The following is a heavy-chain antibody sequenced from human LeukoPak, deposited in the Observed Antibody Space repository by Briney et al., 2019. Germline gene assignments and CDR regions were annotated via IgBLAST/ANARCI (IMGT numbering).Heavy chain of an antibody. V-gene: IGHV4-59*01. CDR3: ARAAGFWSSYFAYYMDV. CDR2: IYYSGST. Sequence: SETLSLTCTVSGGSISSYYWSWIRQPPGKGLEWIGDIYYSGSTNYNPSPKSRVTISVDTSKNQYSLKLSSVTAADTAVYYCARAAGFWSSYFAYYMDVWGKGTTVTVSS. CDR1: GGSISSYY. J-gene: IGHJ6*03. D-gene: IGHD3-3*01.